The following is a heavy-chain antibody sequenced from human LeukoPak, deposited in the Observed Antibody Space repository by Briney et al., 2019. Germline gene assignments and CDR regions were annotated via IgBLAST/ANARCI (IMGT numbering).Heavy chain of an antibody. CDR2: IYYSGST. CDR3: ASSAVAATFGY. V-gene: IGHV4-39*07. Sequence: KPSETLSLTCTASGGSISSSSYYWGWIRQPPGKGLEWIGSIYYSGSTYYNPSLKSRVTISVDTSKNQFSLKLSSVTAADTAVYYCASSAVAATFGYWGQGTLVTVSS. D-gene: IGHD6-19*01. CDR1: GGSISSSSYY. J-gene: IGHJ4*02.